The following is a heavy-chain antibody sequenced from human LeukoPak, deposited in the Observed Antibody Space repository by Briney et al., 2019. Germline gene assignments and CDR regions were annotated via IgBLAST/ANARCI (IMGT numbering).Heavy chain of an antibody. Sequence: SVKVSCEASGGTFSSYAISWVRQAPGQGLEWMGGIIPIFGTANYAQKFQGRVTITTDESTSTAYMELSSLRSEDTAVYYCASNYGGNSDYWGQGTLVTVSS. CDR2: IIPIFGTA. V-gene: IGHV1-69*05. D-gene: IGHD4-23*01. CDR1: GGTFSSYA. J-gene: IGHJ4*02. CDR3: ASNYGGNSDY.